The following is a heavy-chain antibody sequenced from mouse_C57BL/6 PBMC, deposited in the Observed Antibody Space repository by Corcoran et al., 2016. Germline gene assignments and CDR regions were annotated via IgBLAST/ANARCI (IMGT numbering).Heavy chain of an antibody. D-gene: IGHD2-4*01. V-gene: IGHV8-12*01. J-gene: IGHJ1*03. Sequence: QVTLKESGPGILQSSQTLSLTCSFSGFSLSTSGMGVSWIRQPSGKGLEWLAHIYWDDDKRYNPSLKSRLTISKDTSRNQVFLKITSVNTADTATYYCARRNYDVGYFDVWGTGTTVTFSS. CDR2: IYWDDDK. CDR1: GFSLSTSGMG. CDR3: ARRNYDVGYFDV.